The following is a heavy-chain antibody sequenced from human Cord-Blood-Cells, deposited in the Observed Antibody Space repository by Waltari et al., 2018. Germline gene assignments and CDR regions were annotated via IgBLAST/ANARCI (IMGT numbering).Heavy chain of an antibody. CDR1: GGSISSYY. V-gene: IGHV4-59*01. J-gene: IGHJ4*02. D-gene: IGHD4-17*01. CDR2: IYYSGST. CDR3: ARTQGPSYDYGDYEYYFDY. Sequence: QVQLQESGPGLVKPSETLSLTCTVSGGSISSYYWSWIRQPPGKGLGWIGYIYYSGSTNYNPSLKSRVTISVDTSKNHFSLKLSSVTAADTAVYYCARTQGPSYDYGDYEYYFDYWGQGTLVTVSS.